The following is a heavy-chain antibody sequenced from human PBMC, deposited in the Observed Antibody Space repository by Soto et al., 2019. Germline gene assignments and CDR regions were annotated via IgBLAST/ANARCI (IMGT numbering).Heavy chain of an antibody. CDR1: GFTFSSYS. Sequence: GGSLRLSCAASGFTFSSYSMNWVRQAPGKGLEWVSSISSSSSYIYYADSVKGRFTISRDNAKNSLYLQMNSLRAEDTAVYYCARDENEYFDWLSTIDYWGQGTLVTVSS. J-gene: IGHJ4*02. CDR2: ISSSSSYI. V-gene: IGHV3-21*01. D-gene: IGHD3-9*01. CDR3: ARDENEYFDWLSTIDY.